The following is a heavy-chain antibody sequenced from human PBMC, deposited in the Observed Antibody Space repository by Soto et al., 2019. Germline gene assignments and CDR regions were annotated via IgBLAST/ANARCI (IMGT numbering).Heavy chain of an antibody. CDR2: LYYSGNT. V-gene: IGHV4-59*01. J-gene: IGHJ4*02. Sequence: SETLSLTCTVSGGSISPFYWSWVRQPPGKGLEWIGYLYYSGNTNYNPSLKSRVTISVDASKNQVSLRLTSVTAADTAVYYCARVGGVAARTFDYWGQGTVVTVS. CDR1: GGSISPFY. D-gene: IGHD2-15*01. CDR3: ARVGGVAARTFDY.